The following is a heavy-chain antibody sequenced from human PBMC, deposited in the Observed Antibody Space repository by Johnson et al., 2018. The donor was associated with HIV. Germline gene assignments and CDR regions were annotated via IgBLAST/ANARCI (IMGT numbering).Heavy chain of an antibody. V-gene: IGHV3-30*03. J-gene: IGHJ3*02. Sequence: QVQLVESGGGVVQPGRSLRVSCGASGFTFSSYDMHWVRQAPGKGLEWVAVITYDGSNKYYADSVKGRFTISRDNSKNTLHLQMNSLRAEDTAGYYCTTEKLSTAIVVVPAALTVDAFEIWGQGTMVTVSS. CDR2: ITYDGSNK. D-gene: IGHD2-2*01. CDR1: GFTFSSYD. CDR3: TTEKLSTAIVVVPAALTVDAFEI.